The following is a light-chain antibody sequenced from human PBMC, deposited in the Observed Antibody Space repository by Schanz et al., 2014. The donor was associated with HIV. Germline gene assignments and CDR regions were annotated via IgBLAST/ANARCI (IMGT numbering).Light chain of an antibody. CDR2: SNN. J-gene: IGLJ2*01. Sequence: QLVLTQPPSASGTPGQRVTISCSGGTSNIGSNTVNWYQQLPGTAPKLLIYSNNQRPSGVPDRFSGSKSGTSASLAISGLQAEDEADYYCSSYAGSNNFGVFGGGTKLTVL. V-gene: IGLV1-44*01. CDR3: SSYAGSNNFGV. CDR1: TSNIGSNT.